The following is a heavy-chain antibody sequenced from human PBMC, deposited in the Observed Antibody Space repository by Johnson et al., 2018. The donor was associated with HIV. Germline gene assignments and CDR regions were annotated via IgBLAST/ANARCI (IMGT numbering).Heavy chain of an antibody. J-gene: IGHJ3*02. CDR2: ISYDGSNK. Sequence: QVQLVESGGGLVQPGGSLRVSCAASGFTFSSYAMHWVRQAPGKGLEWVTVISYDGSNKYYADSVKGRFTISRDNSKNTLYLQMNSLRAEDTAVYYCAREGYDISGYSDAFDIWGQGTMVTVSS. D-gene: IGHD3-22*01. V-gene: IGHV3-30*04. CDR1: GFTFSSYA. CDR3: AREGYDISGYSDAFDI.